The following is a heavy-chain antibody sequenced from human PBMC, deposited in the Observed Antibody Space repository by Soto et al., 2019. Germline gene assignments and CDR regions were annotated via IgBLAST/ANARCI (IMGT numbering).Heavy chain of an antibody. CDR2: IYSGGRT. V-gene: IGHV3-53*01. CDR1: GFTVSRNY. CDR3: ARATHYYESTFDY. D-gene: IGHD3-22*01. J-gene: IGHJ4*02. Sequence: EVQLVESGGGLIQPGGSLRLSCAASGFTVSRNYMSWVRQAPGKGLEWVSVIYSGGRTYYADSVKGRFTISRDSSKNTLYLQMNSLRAADTAVYYCARATHYYESTFDYWGQGTLVTVSS.